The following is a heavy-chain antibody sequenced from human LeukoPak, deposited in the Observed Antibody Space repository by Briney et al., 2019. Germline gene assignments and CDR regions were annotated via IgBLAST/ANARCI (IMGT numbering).Heavy chain of an antibody. CDR3: AREINLAGAINY. CDR2: ISSSSSYI. D-gene: IGHD3-10*01. Sequence: GGSLRLSCAASGFTFNNYSMNWVRQAPGKGLEWVSSISSSSSYIYYADSVKGRFTISRDNAKNSLYLQMNSLGAEDTAVHYCAREINLAGAINYWGQGTLVTVSS. V-gene: IGHV3-21*01. CDR1: GFTFNNYS. J-gene: IGHJ4*02.